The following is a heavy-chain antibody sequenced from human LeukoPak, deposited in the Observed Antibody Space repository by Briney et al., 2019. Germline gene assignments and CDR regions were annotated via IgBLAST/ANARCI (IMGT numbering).Heavy chain of an antibody. V-gene: IGHV3-30*04. CDR1: GFTFSSYA. CDR3: ARVATVTPAGLDY. J-gene: IGHJ4*02. Sequence: GRSLRLSCAASGFTFSSYAMHWVRQAPGKGLEWVAVISYDGSNKYYADSVKGRFTISRDNSKNTLYLQMNSLRAEDTAVYYCARVATVTPAGLDYWGQGTLVTVSS. CDR2: ISYDGSNK. D-gene: IGHD4-17*01.